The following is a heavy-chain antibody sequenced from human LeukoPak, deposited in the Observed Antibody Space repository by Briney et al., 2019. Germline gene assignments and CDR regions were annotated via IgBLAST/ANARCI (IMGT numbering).Heavy chain of an antibody. CDR1: GFPFSSYS. V-gene: IGHV3-21*04. Sequence: GGPLRLSCAASGFPFSSYSKNWVRHAPGKGLEWVSSISSSSSYIYYADSVKGRFSISRHNSKNTLYLQISSLRTEDTAIYYCARGNYGRSGFDYWGQGTLVTVSS. J-gene: IGHJ4*02. D-gene: IGHD3-10*01. CDR3: ARGNYGRSGFDY. CDR2: ISSSSSYI.